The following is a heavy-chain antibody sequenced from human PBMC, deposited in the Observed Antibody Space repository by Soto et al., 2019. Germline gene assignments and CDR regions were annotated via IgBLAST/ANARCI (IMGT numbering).Heavy chain of an antibody. Sequence: NPSETLSLTCAVSGVSITTTGYSWSWIRQPPGKGLEWIGYIYPSGTIFYNPSLNSRVTISIDTSNNQFSLRLSSVSAADTAVYFCATYTAYAKYYRDFWGRGALVTVSS. D-gene: IGHD3-10*01. J-gene: IGHJ4*02. CDR2: IYPSGTI. CDR3: ATYTAYAKYYRDF. CDR1: GVSITTTGYS. V-gene: IGHV4-30-2*01.